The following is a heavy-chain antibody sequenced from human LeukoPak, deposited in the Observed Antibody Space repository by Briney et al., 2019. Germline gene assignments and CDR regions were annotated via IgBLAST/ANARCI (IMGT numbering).Heavy chain of an antibody. Sequence: PSETLSLTCTVSGGSTSSSSYFWGWIRQPPGKGLGWIGSIYYSGNTYYNPSLKSRVTISVDTSKNQFSLKLSSVTAADTAVYYCARHEGSGFYYRYFDLWGRGTLVTVSS. CDR1: GGSTSSSSYF. J-gene: IGHJ2*01. CDR2: IYYSGNT. D-gene: IGHD5-12*01. V-gene: IGHV4-39*01. CDR3: ARHEGSGFYYRYFDL.